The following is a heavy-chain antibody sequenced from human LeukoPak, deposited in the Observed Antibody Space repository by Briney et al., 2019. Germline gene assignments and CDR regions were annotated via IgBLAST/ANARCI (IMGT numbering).Heavy chain of an antibody. Sequence: GGSLRLACAASGFTVSSNYMSCVRQAPGKGLEWVSVIYSGGSTYYADSVKGRFTISRDNSKNTLYLQMNSLRAEDTAVYYCARDHSGSYYLGGIDYWGQGTLVTVSS. D-gene: IGHD1-26*01. J-gene: IGHJ4*02. CDR1: GFTVSSNY. V-gene: IGHV3-53*01. CDR2: IYSGGST. CDR3: ARDHSGSYYLGGIDY.